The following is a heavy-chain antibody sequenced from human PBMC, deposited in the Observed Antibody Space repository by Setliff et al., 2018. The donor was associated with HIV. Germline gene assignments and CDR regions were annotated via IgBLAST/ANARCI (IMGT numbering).Heavy chain of an antibody. J-gene: IGHJ4*02. CDR1: GYTFTGYY. CDR3: ARVGGYSSGWPAFDY. V-gene: IGHV1-2*02. Sequence: GASVKVSCKASGYTFTGYYMHWVRQAPGQGLEWMGWINPNNGGTNYAQKFQGRATMTRDTSISTAYMELSRLRSEDTAVYYCARVGGYSSGWPAFDYWGQGTLVTVSS. CDR2: INPNNGGT. D-gene: IGHD6-19*01.